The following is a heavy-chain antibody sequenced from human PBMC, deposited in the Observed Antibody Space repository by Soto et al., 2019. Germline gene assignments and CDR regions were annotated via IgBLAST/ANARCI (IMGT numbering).Heavy chain of an antibody. J-gene: IGHJ3*02. CDR1: GGPFSAYY. CDR3: ARREITVRGAPLFRRRSSNDAFDM. Sequence: QVQLHQWGAGLLKPSETLSLTCAVYGGPFSAYYWSWIRQPPGKGLEWIGQINHSGSSNYNPSLKSRVTMSVDTSKNQFSLKLRSVTAADTAVYYCARREITVRGAPLFRRRSSNDAFDMWGQGTMVTVSS. D-gene: IGHD3-10*01. V-gene: IGHV4-34*01. CDR2: INHSGSS.